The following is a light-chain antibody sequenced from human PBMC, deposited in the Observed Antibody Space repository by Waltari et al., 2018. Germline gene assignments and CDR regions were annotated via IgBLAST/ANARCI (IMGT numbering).Light chain of an antibody. CDR2: AAS. CDR1: QNISNY. CDR3: QQSYSSLMYT. J-gene: IGKJ2*01. V-gene: IGKV1-39*01. Sequence: DIQMTQSPSYLSASVGDRVIITCRASQNISNYLNWYQQTPGKAPKVLIYAASSLQSGVPPRFSGTGSGTDFSLTISTLQPEDFATYYCQQSYSSLMYTFGQGTKLEIK.